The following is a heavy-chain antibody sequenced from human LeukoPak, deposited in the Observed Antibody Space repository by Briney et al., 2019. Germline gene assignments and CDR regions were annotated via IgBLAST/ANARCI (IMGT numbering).Heavy chain of an antibody. D-gene: IGHD3-10*01. Sequence: KTSETLSLTYTVSGGSISSSSYYWGWIRQPPGKGLEWIGSIYYSGSTYYNPSLKSRVTISVDTSKNQFSLKLSSVTAADTAVYYCARRTGFGVTNFDYWGQGTLVTVSS. CDR3: ARRTGFGVTNFDY. CDR1: GGSISSSSYY. V-gene: IGHV4-39*01. CDR2: IYYSGST. J-gene: IGHJ4*02.